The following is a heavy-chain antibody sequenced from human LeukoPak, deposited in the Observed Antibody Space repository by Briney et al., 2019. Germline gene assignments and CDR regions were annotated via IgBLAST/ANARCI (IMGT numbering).Heavy chain of an antibody. CDR2: ISYDGSNK. D-gene: IGHD4-17*01. V-gene: IGHV3-30-3*01. J-gene: IGHJ4*02. Sequence: PGGSLRLSCAASGFTFSSYAMHWVRQAPGKGLEWVAVISYDGSNKYYADPVKGRFTISRDNSKNTLYLQMNSLRAEDTAVYYCASYSIGDYVDWGQGTLVTVSS. CDR1: GFTFSSYA. CDR3: ASYSIGDYVD.